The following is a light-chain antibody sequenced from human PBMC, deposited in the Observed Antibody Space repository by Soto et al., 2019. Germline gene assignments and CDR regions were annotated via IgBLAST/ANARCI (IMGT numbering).Light chain of an antibody. CDR1: QSISSW. CDR2: KAS. CDR3: QLYNSYSYT. V-gene: IGKV1-5*03. Sequence: DIQMTQSPSTLSASVGDRVTITCRASQSISSWLAWYQQKPGKAPKLLIYKASSLESGVPSRFSGSGSGTEFTLTISSLQPDDFATYYCQLYNSYSYTLGQGTKREIK. J-gene: IGKJ2*01.